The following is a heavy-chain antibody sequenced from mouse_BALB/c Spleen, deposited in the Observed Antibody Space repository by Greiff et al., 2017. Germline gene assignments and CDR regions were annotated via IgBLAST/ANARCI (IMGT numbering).Heavy chain of an antibody. V-gene: IGHV3-2*02. CDR2: ISYSGST. J-gene: IGHJ3*01. Sequence: VQLKESGPGLVKPSQSLSLTCTVTGYSITSDYAWNWIRQFPGNKLEWMGYISYSGSTSYNPSLKSRISITRDTSKNQFFLQLNSVTTEDTATYYCARSRDYDAWFAYWGQGTLVTVSA. D-gene: IGHD2-4*01. CDR3: ARSRDYDAWFAY. CDR1: GYSITSDYA.